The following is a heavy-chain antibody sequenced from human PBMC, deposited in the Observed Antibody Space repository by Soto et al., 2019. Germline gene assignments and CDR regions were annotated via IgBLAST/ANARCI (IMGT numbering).Heavy chain of an antibody. Sequence: ASVKVSCKACGYTFTSYGISWVRQAPGQGLEWMGWISAYNGNTNYAQKLQGRVTMTTDTSTSTAYMELRSLRSDDTAVYYCASYKETTVTNWFDPWGQGTLVTGSS. V-gene: IGHV1-18*01. J-gene: IGHJ5*02. CDR3: ASYKETTVTNWFDP. CDR1: GYTFTSYG. CDR2: ISAYNGNT. D-gene: IGHD4-4*01.